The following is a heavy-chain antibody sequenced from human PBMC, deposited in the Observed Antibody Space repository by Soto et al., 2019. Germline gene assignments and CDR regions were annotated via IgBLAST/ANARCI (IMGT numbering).Heavy chain of an antibody. Sequence: PGGSLRLSCAASRFTFSTYWMSWVRQAPGKGLEWVANIKEDGSDNYYVDSVKGRFTISRDNAKNSLYLQMNGLRAEDTAVYYCARWVRAFDYWGQGTLVTVSS. CDR2: IKEDGSDN. V-gene: IGHV3-7*01. D-gene: IGHD3-10*01. J-gene: IGHJ4*02. CDR1: RFTFSTYW. CDR3: ARWVRAFDY.